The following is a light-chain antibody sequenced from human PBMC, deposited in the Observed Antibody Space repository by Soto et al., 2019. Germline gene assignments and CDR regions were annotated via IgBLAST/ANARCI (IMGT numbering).Light chain of an antibody. CDR1: EDVYTY. CDR2: DAS. Sequence: IILTQSPATLALSPGERATLSCRASEDVYTYLAWYQQKPGQAPRLLITDASNRATGIPARFSGSGSGTDFTLTITSLAPEDFAVYYCQQRGNWLITFGQGTRLEIK. J-gene: IGKJ5*01. CDR3: QQRGNWLIT. V-gene: IGKV3-11*01.